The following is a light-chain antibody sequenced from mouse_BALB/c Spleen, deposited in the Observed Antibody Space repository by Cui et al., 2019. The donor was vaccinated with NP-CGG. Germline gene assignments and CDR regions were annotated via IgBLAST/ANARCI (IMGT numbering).Light chain of an antibody. CDR3: ALWYSNHWV. CDR1: TGTVTTSNH. J-gene: IGLJ1*01. V-gene: IGLV1*01. Sequence: QAVVTQESALTTSPGETVTLTCRSSTGTVTTSNHANWVQEKPDHLFTGLIGGTNNRVPGVPARFPGSLIGDKAALTITGAQTDDEAIYFCALWYSNHWVFGGGTKLTVL. CDR2: GTN.